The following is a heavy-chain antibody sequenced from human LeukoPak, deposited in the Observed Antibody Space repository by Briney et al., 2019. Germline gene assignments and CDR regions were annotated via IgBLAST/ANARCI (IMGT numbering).Heavy chain of an antibody. D-gene: IGHD5-18*01. J-gene: IGHJ4*02. CDR2: ISGSGTNT. Sequence: PGGSLRLPCAASGFTFSSYGMSWVRQAPGKGLEWVSGISGSGTNTNYADSVKGRFTISRDNSKNTVYLQMTSLRAEDTAVYYCARDQHHTAMATGYFDYWGQGTLVTVSS. CDR3: ARDQHHTAMATGYFDY. CDR1: GFTFSSYG. V-gene: IGHV3-23*01.